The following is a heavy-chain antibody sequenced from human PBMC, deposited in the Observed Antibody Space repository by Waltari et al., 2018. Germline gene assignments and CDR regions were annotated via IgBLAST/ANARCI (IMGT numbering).Heavy chain of an antibody. Sequence: QVQLVQSGAEVKKPGSSVKVSCKASGGTFSSYAISWVRQAPGQGLEWMGGIIPILGIANYAKKFQGRVTITADKSTSTAYMELSSLRSEDTAVYYCARDRYSSSWYAYYYYGMDVWGQGTTVTVPS. CDR3: ARDRYSSSWYAYYYYGMDV. CDR1: GGTFSSYA. J-gene: IGHJ6*02. D-gene: IGHD6-13*01. V-gene: IGHV1-69*10. CDR2: IIPILGIA.